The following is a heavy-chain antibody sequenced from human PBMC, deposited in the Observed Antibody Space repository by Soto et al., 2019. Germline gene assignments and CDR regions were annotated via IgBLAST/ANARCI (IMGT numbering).Heavy chain of an antibody. J-gene: IGHJ4*02. CDR3: ARLYSNTWYDFDY. CDR1: GFTFSNFY. Sequence: PGGSLRLSCAASGFTFSNFYMGWVRQAPGQGLEWVSHISASSLYIDYADSVKGRFTISRDNTRNSLSLQMNGLRVEDTAIYYCARLYSNTWYDFDYWGQGTLVTVSS. V-gene: IGHV3-11*03. CDR2: ISASSLYI. D-gene: IGHD2-15*01.